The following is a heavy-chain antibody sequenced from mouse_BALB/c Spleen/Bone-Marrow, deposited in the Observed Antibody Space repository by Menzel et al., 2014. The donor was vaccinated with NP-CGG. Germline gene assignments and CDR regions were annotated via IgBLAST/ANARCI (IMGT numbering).Heavy chain of an antibody. CDR2: IWTGGGT. J-gene: IGHJ2*01. V-gene: IGHV2-9-2*01. Sequence: VMLVESGPGLVAPSQSLSITCTVSGFSLTSYDISWIRQPPGKGLEWLGVIWTGGGTNYNSAFMSRLSISKDNSKSQVFLKMNSLQTDDTAIYYCVRVFDYWGQGTTLTVSS. CDR3: VRVFDY. CDR1: GFSLTSYD.